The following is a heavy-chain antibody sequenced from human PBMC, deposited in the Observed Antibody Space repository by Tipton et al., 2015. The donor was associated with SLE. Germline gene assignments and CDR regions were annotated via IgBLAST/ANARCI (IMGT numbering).Heavy chain of an antibody. CDR3: ARATDCSGGRCYSAYYYYYGMDV. CDR2: INHSGYT. Sequence: LRLSCAVYGGSFSGYYWSWIRQPPGKGLEWIGEINHSGYTNYNLSLKSRVTISVDTSKNQFSLKLSSVTAADTAVYYCARATDCSGGRCYSAYYYYYGMDVWGQGPS. D-gene: IGHD2-15*01. J-gene: IGHJ6*02. V-gene: IGHV4-34*01. CDR1: GGSFSGYY.